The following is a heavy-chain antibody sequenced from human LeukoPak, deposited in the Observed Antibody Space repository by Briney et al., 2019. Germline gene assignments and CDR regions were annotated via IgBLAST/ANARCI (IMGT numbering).Heavy chain of an antibody. CDR2: ISAYNGNT. CDR3: ARYHYYDSSGYYDNFDY. Sequence: ASVKVSCKASGYTFTSYGITWVRQAPGQGLECMGWISAYNGNTNYAQKLQGRVTMTTDTSTSTAYMELRSLSSDDTAVYYCARYHYYDSSGYYDNFDYWGQGTLVTVSS. CDR1: GYTFTSYG. V-gene: IGHV1-18*01. D-gene: IGHD3-22*01. J-gene: IGHJ4*02.